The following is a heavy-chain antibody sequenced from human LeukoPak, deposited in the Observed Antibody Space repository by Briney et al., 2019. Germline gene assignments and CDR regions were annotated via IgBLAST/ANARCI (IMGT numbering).Heavy chain of an antibody. CDR3: ARGGPYYYAGSGPTDH. CDR1: GGSFSGYY. J-gene: IGHJ4*02. Sequence: SETLSLTCAVYGGSFSGYYWSWIRQPPGKGLEWIREINHSGSTNYNPSLKSRVTISVDTSKNQFSLKVTSVTAADTAVYYCARGGPYYYAGSGPTDHWGQGTLVTVSS. V-gene: IGHV4-34*01. CDR2: INHSGST. D-gene: IGHD3-22*01.